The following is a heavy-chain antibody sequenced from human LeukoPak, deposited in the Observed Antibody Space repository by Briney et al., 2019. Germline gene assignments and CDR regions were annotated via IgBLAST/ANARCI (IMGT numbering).Heavy chain of an antibody. CDR2: INNSGKYI. V-gene: IGHV3-21*01. J-gene: IGHJ4*02. CDR3: ARDGGGFVGCQLQVYYFDY. Sequence: GGSLRLSCAASGFTFSTYSLSWVRQAPGKGLEWVASINNSGKYIYYADSVKGRFTISRDDAKNSLYLQMSSLRAGDTAVYYCARDGGGFVGCQLQVYYFDYWGQGTLVTVSS. D-gene: IGHD2-2*01. CDR1: GFTFSTYS.